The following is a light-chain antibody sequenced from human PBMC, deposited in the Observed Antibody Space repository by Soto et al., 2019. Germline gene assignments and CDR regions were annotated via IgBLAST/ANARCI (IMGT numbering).Light chain of an antibody. J-gene: IGKJ5*01. CDR3: QQYNNWPPIT. V-gene: IGKV3-15*01. CDR1: QSVSSN. Sequence: EIVMTQSPATLSVSPGERVTLSCRAGQSVSSNLAWYQQTPGQAPRLLIYDASTRSAGILARFSGGGSGTEFTLTISSMQSEDLAVYYCQQYNNWPPITFGQGTRLVIK. CDR2: DAS.